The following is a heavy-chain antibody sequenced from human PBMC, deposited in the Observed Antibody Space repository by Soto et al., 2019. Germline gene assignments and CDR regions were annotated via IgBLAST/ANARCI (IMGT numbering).Heavy chain of an antibody. CDR2: ISSGSNTI. D-gene: IGHD3-16*01. V-gene: IGHV3-48*02. J-gene: IGHJ4*02. CDR3: ATNRVGVSASEY. Sequence: EVQLVESGGGLVQPGGSLRLSCAASGFTFSNYNMIWVRQAPGKGLEWVSYISSGSNTIYYADSVKGRFTISRDNAKNSLYLQMNSLRDEDTAVYYCATNRVGVSASEYWGQGTLVTVSS. CDR1: GFTFSNYN.